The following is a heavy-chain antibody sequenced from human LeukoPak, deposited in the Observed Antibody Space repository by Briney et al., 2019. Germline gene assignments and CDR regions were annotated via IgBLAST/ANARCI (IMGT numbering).Heavy chain of an antibody. CDR1: GGSISSYY. D-gene: IGHD2-2*01. Sequence: PSETLSLTCTVSGGSISSYYWSWIRQPAGKGLEWIGRIYTSGSTNYNPSLKSRVTMSVDTSKNQFSLKLSSVTAADTAVYYCARGLYCSSTSCYPKTYYYYMDVWGKGTTVTISS. CDR3: ARGLYCSSTSCYPKTYYYYMDV. CDR2: IYTSGST. J-gene: IGHJ6*03. V-gene: IGHV4-4*07.